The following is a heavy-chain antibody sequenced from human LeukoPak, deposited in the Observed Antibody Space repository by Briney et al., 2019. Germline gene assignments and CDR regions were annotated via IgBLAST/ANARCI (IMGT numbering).Heavy chain of an antibody. CDR1: GFALSSYA. CDR3: AKRAASNYYGSGTYYYMDV. Sequence: GGSLRLSCAASGFALSSYAMSWVRQAPGKGLEWVSAISGSGGSTYYADSVKGRFTISRDNSKNTLYLQMNSLRAEDTAVYYCAKRAASNYYGSGTYYYMDVWGKGTTVTVSS. D-gene: IGHD3-10*01. CDR2: ISGSGGST. J-gene: IGHJ6*03. V-gene: IGHV3-23*01.